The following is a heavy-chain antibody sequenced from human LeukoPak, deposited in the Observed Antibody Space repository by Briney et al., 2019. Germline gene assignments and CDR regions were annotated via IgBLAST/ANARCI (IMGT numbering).Heavy chain of an antibody. CDR1: VGSLRTTNW. CDR2: VHLNGRT. CDR3: AREGGFYRPLDY. V-gene: IGHV4-4*02. D-gene: IGHD2/OR15-2a*01. J-gene: IGHJ4*02. Sequence: SETLSLTLGFSVGSLRTTNWWTWVRQPPGGGLEWIGEVHLNGRTHYSPSLESRVTMSVDMSENHVSLQLTSVTAADTAVYYCAREGGFYRPLDYSGPGTLVIVSA.